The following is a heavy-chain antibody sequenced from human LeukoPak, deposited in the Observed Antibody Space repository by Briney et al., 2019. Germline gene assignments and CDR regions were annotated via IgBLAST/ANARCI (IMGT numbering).Heavy chain of an antibody. D-gene: IGHD4-17*01. V-gene: IGHV1-69*04. CDR3: ARSLNYVDFLFHY. CDR2: IIPLLGIP. CDR1: VGTFINYA. Sequence: SVTVSYKASVGTFINYAISWVGQAPGQGREWIGMIIPLLGIPNYAQKFQGRVTITPDKSTTTAYMELSSLRSEDTAVYYCARSLNYVDFLFHYRGQGTLGTVS. J-gene: IGHJ4*02.